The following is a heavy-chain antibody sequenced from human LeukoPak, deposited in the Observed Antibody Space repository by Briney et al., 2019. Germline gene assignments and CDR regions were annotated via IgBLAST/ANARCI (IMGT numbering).Heavy chain of an antibody. V-gene: IGHV3-23*01. CDR1: GFTFSSYG. D-gene: IGHD2/OR15-2a*01. CDR2: ISGGGGNT. CDR3: AKDFQDSSTYTHFDY. Sequence: GRSLRLSCAASGFTFSSYGFHWVRQAPGKGLEWVSTISGGGGNTYYADSVKGRFTISRDNSKNTLYLQMNSLRAEDTAIYYCAKDFQDSSTYTHFDYWGQGTLVTVSS. J-gene: IGHJ4*02.